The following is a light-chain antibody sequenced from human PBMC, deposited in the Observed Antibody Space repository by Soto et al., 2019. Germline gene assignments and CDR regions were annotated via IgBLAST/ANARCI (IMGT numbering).Light chain of an antibody. J-gene: IGLJ2*01. V-gene: IGLV4-69*01. CDR1: SGHSSYA. Sequence: QLVLTQSPSASASLGASVKLTCTLSSGHSSYAIAWHQMQPGKGPRYLMDLNNDGSHTKGDGIPDRFSGSSSGAERYLIISSLQSEDEADYNCQTWGTGFQVFGGGTQLIVL. CDR2: LNNDGSH. CDR3: QTWGTGFQV.